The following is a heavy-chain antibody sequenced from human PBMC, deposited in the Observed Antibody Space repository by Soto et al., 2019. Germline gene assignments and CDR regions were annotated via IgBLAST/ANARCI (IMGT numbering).Heavy chain of an antibody. CDR2: INHSGST. CDR3: ARFVWPTSARYSSGWYGRGRYFDY. J-gene: IGHJ4*02. D-gene: IGHD6-19*01. Sequence: QVQLQQWGAGLLKPSETLSLTCAVYGGSFSGYYWSWIRQPPGKGLEWIGEINHSGSTNYNPSLKSRVTISVDTSKNQFSLKLSSVTAADTAVYYCARFVWPTSARYSSGWYGRGRYFDYWGQGTLVTVSS. V-gene: IGHV4-34*01. CDR1: GGSFSGYY.